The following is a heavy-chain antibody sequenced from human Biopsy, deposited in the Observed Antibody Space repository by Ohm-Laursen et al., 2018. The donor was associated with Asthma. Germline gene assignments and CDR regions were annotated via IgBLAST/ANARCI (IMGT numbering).Heavy chain of an antibody. CDR1: GYTFTSYY. CDR2: INPFGGSS. CDR3: ARGYSGSDRIVYYYSGLEV. V-gene: IGHV1-46*01. Sequence: ASVKVSCNASGYTFTSYYMHWVRQAPGHGLEWMGMINPFGGSSNFAQKFQGRLTMTRDTSTRTVYMELSSLRSEDTAVYYCARGYSGSDRIVYYYSGLEVWGQGTTVTVSS. J-gene: IGHJ6*02. D-gene: IGHD5-12*01.